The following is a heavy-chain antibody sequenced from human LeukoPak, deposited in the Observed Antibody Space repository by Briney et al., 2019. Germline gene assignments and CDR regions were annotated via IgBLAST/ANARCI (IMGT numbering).Heavy chain of an antibody. CDR3: ASGYSSGYYYGFDY. V-gene: IGHV4-34*01. D-gene: IGHD3-22*01. CDR1: GVSFSGYY. Sequence: PSETLSLTCAVYGVSFSGYYWSWIRQPPGKELEWIGEINHSGSTNYNPSLKSRVTISVDTSKNQFSLKLSSVTAADTAVYYCASGYSSGYYYGFDYWGQGTLVTVSS. CDR2: INHSGST. J-gene: IGHJ4*02.